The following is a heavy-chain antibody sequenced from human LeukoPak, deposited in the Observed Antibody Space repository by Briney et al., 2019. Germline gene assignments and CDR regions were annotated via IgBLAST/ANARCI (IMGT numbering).Heavy chain of an antibody. Sequence: KPSETLSLTCAVYGGSFSGYYWGWIRQPPGEGLEWIGEINHSGSTNYNSSLKSRVTISVDTSKNQFSLKLSSVTAADTAVYYCARVSLSGGISDYWGQGTLVTVSS. CDR3: ARVSLSGGISDY. CDR1: GGSFSGYY. D-gene: IGHD3-10*01. CDR2: INHSGST. J-gene: IGHJ4*02. V-gene: IGHV4-34*01.